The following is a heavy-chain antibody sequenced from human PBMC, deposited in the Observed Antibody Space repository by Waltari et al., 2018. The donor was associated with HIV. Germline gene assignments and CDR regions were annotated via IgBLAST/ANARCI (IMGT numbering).Heavy chain of an antibody. CDR2: IYTSGNT. CDR3: ARDRNYYYDSSGYFFNAFDI. J-gene: IGHJ3*02. V-gene: IGHV4-61*02. D-gene: IGHD3-22*01. Sequence: QVQLQESGPGLVKPSQTLSLTCTVSGGYISSGSYYWSWIRPPAGKGLEWIGSIYTSGNTNYNPSLKSRVTISVDTSKNQFSLKLSSVTAADTAVYYCARDRNYYYDSSGYFFNAFDIWGQGTMVTVSS. CDR1: GGYISSGSYY.